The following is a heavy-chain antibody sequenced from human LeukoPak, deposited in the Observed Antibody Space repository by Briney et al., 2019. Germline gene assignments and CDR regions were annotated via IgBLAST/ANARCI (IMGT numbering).Heavy chain of an antibody. CDR1: GGSFSGYY. CDR2: INPSGST. D-gene: IGHD2-21*02. Sequence: PSETLSLTCTVFGGSFSGYYWSWIRQAPDKGLEWVGEINPSGSTNYNPSLKTRVTISTDTSKNHFSLNLNSVTAADTGVYYCVRGSRVYCGGDCYYYWGQGTLVTVSS. J-gene: IGHJ4*02. V-gene: IGHV4-34*01. CDR3: VRGSRVYCGGDCYYY.